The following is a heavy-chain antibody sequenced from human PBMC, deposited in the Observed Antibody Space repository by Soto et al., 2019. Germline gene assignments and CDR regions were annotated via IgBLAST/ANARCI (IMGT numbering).Heavy chain of an antibody. V-gene: IGHV4-59*01. CDR1: GGSISSYY. J-gene: IGHJ5*02. CDR2: IYYSGGT. CDR3: ARASSRNWFDP. Sequence: PSETLSLTCTVSGGSISSYYWIWIRQPPGKGLEWIGYIYYSGGTNYNPSLKSRVTISVDTSKNQFSLKLSSVTAADTAVYYCARASSRNWFDPWGQGTLVTVSS. D-gene: IGHD6-25*01.